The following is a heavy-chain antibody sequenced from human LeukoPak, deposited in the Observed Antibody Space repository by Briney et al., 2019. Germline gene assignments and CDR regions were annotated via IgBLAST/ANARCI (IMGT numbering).Heavy chain of an antibody. CDR1: GFTFSSYG. Sequence: GGSLRLSCAASGFTFSSYGMHWVRQAPGKGLEWVVVIWYDGSNKYYADSVKGRFTISRDNSKNTLYLQMNSLRAEDTAVYYCATSPRIKAGLDYWGQGTLVTVSS. V-gene: IGHV3-33*01. CDR3: ATSPRIKAGLDY. CDR2: IWYDGSNK. D-gene: IGHD1-14*01. J-gene: IGHJ4*02.